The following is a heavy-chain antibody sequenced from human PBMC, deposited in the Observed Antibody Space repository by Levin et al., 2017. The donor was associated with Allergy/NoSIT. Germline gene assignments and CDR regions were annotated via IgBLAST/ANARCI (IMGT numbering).Heavy chain of an antibody. CDR3: AEHPFVGSGSYFYGMDV. CDR2: IIPIFGTA. J-gene: IGHJ6*02. CDR1: GGTFSSYA. Sequence: KISCKASGGTFSSYAISWVRQAPGQGLEWMGGIIPIFGTANYAQKFQGRVTITADKSTSTAYMELSSLRSEDTAVYYCAEHPFVGSGSYFYGMDVWGQGTTVTVSS. D-gene: IGHD3-10*01. V-gene: IGHV1-69*06.